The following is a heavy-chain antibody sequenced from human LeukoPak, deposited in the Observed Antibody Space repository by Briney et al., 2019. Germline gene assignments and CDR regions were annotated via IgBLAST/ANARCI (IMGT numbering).Heavy chain of an antibody. V-gene: IGHV1-46*01. J-gene: IGHJ4*02. CDR3: ARVGGGRAGYYFDY. CDR1: GHTFTSYY. D-gene: IGHD2-15*01. Sequence: ASVKVSCKASGHTFTSYYMHWVRQAPGQGLEWMGIINLSGGSTTHAQKFQGRVTMTRDMSTSTVYMELSSLRSEDTAVYYCARVGGGRAGYYFDYWGQGTLVIVSS. CDR2: INLSGGST.